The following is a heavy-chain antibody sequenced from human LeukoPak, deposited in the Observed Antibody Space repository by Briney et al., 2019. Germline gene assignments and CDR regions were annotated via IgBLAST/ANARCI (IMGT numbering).Heavy chain of an antibody. V-gene: IGHV3-21*01. Sequence: PGGSLRLSCAASGFTFSSYSMNWVRQAPGKGLEWVSSISSSSSYIYCADSVKGRFTISRDNAKNSLYLQVNSRRAEDTAVYYCARDFLSGTLWYWGQGTLVTVSS. CDR3: ARDFLSGTLWY. D-gene: IGHD2/OR15-2a*01. CDR1: GFTFSSYS. J-gene: IGHJ4*02. CDR2: ISSSSSYI.